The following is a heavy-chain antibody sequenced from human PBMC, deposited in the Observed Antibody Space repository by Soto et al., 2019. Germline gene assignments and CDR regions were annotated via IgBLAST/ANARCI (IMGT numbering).Heavy chain of an antibody. V-gene: IGHV3-11*01. CDR1: GFTFSDYY. Sequence: PGGSLRLSCAASGFTFSDYYMSWIRQAPGKGLEWVSYISSSGSTIYYADSVKGRFTISRDKAKNSLYLQMNSLRAEDTAVYYCARVQDVTMVRGVNWFEPWGQGTLVTVSS. D-gene: IGHD3-10*01. CDR3: ARVQDVTMVRGVNWFEP. J-gene: IGHJ5*02. CDR2: ISSSGSTI.